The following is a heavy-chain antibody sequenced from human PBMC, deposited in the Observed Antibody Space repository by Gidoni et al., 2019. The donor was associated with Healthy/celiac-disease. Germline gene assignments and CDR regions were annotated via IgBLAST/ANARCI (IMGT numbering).Heavy chain of an antibody. Sequence: QLQLQESGPGLVKPSETLSLTCTVSGGSICSSCYHWGWIRQPPGKGLEWIGRIYYRGSTYYNPSLKSRGTISGDTSKNQFSLKLSSVTAADTAVYYCARTVVPAAMVAYYYGMDVWGQGTTVTVSS. V-gene: IGHV4-39*01. D-gene: IGHD2-2*01. CDR2: IYYRGST. CDR1: GGSICSSCYH. CDR3: ARTVVPAAMVAYYYGMDV. J-gene: IGHJ6*02.